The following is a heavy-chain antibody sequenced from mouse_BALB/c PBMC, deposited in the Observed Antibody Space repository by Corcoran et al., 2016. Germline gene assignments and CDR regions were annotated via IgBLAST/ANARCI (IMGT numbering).Heavy chain of an antibody. J-gene: IGHJ1*01. CDR3: ARFYYGSSYWSFDV. D-gene: IGHD1-1*01. CDR2: INTYTGEP. Sequence: QIQLVQSGPELKKPGETVKISCKASGYTFTNYGINWVKQAPGKGLKWMGWINTYTGEPTYADDFKGRFAFSLETSASTAYLQINNLKNEDTATYFCARFYYGSSYWSFDVWGAGTTVTVSS. CDR1: GYTFTNYG. V-gene: IGHV9-3-1*01.